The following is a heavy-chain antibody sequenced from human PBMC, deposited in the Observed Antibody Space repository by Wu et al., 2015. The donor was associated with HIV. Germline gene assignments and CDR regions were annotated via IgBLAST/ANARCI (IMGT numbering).Heavy chain of an antibody. Sequence: QVQLVQSGAEVKKPGSSVKVSCKASGGTFSSYAISWVRQAPGQGLEWMGRIIPIFGTANYAQKFQGRVTITADESTSTAYMELSSLRSEDTAVYYCARDGDYYDSSGYYVELDYWGQGTLVTVSS. J-gene: IGHJ4*02. D-gene: IGHD3-22*01. V-gene: IGHV1-69*13. CDR3: ARDGDYYDSSGYYVELDY. CDR1: GGTFSSYA. CDR2: IIPIFGTA.